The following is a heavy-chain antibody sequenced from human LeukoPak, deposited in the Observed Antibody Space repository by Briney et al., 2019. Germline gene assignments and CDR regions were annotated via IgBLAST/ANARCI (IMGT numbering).Heavy chain of an antibody. CDR3: ARDPQMATTTGGGY. D-gene: IGHD5-24*01. J-gene: IGHJ4*02. CDR1: GFTFDHYG. V-gene: IGHV3-30*03. CDR2: ISSDGTNT. Sequence: GRSLRLSCAASGFTFDHYGMHWVRQSPGKGLEWVAFISSDGTNTYYIDSVKGRFTISRDNSKNTQYLQMNSLKADDTAVYYCARDPQMATTTGGGYWGQGTLVTVSS.